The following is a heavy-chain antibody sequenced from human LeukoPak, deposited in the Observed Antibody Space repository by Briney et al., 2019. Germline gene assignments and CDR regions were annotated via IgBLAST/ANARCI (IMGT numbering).Heavy chain of an antibody. CDR2: IKSDGSST. D-gene: IGHD5-18*01. J-gene: IGHJ4*02. V-gene: IGHV3-74*01. Sequence: PGGSLRLSCAASGFTFSNYWMHWVRQAPGKGPVWVSRIKSDGSSTRFADSVQGRFTISRDNGKNTVYLQMNSLRAEDTAVYYCARGLGGYGFGYWGQGTLVTVSS. CDR3: ARGLGGYGFGY. CDR1: GFTFSNYW.